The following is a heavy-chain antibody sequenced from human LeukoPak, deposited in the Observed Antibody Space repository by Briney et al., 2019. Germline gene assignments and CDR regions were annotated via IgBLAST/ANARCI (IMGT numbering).Heavy chain of an antibody. V-gene: IGHV3-33*01. J-gene: IGHJ4*02. D-gene: IGHD3-3*01. Sequence: PGRSLRLSCAASGLTFSSYGMHRVRQAPGKGLEWVAVMWYDGSNKYYADSVKGRFTISRDNSKNTLYLQMNSLRAEDTAVYYCARDDFGDYYFDYWGQGTLVTVSS. CDR1: GLTFSSYG. CDR2: MWYDGSNK. CDR3: ARDDFGDYYFDY.